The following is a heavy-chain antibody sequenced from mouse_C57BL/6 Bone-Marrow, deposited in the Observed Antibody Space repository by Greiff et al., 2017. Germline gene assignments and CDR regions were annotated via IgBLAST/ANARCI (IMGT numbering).Heavy chain of an antibody. Sequence: VQLQQPGPELVKPGASVKISCKASGYTFTDYYINWVKQRPGQGLEWIGWIFPGSGSTYYNEKFKGKATLAVDKSSSTAYLLLSSLTSEDSAVLFCARGGRSSGTLAMDFWGQRTSVTVSS. V-gene: IGHV1-75*01. CDR1: GYTFTDYY. CDR3: ARGGRSSGTLAMDF. D-gene: IGHD3-2*02. CDR2: IFPGSGST. J-gene: IGHJ4*01.